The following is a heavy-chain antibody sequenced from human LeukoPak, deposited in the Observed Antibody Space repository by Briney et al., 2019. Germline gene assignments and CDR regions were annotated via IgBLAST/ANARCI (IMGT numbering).Heavy chain of an antibody. CDR3: ARVGRYYYDSSGYYYFDY. J-gene: IGHJ4*02. D-gene: IGHD3-22*01. CDR1: GFTFNSYS. Sequence: PGGSLRLSCAASGFTFNSYSMNWVRQAPGKGLEWVSYISSSSSSIYYADSVKGRFTISRDNAKNSLYLQMNSLRAEDTAVYYCARVGRYYYDSSGYYYFDYWGQGTLVTVSS. V-gene: IGHV3-48*04. CDR2: ISSSSSSI.